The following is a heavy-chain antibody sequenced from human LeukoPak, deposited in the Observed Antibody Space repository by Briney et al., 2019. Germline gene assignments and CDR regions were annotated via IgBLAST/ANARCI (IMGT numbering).Heavy chain of an antibody. CDR1: GFTFSSYE. J-gene: IGHJ4*02. CDR2: ISSSGSTI. Sequence: GGSLRLSCAASGFTFSSYEMNWVRQAPGKGLEWVSYISSSGSTIYYADSVKGRFTISRDNAKDSLYLQMNSLRAEDTAVYYCAPGHSSYDYWGQGTLVTVSS. D-gene: IGHD6-6*01. V-gene: IGHV3-48*03. CDR3: APGHSSYDY.